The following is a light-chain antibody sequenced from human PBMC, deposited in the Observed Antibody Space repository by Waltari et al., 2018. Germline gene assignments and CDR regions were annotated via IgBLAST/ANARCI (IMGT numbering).Light chain of an antibody. Sequence: QSVLTQPPSVSGAPGQRVTISCTGRSSNLGSSYHVHWYQHLPGTAPKVLIYANNNRPSGVPDRFSGSKSGASASLAITGLQAEDEADYYCQSFDSSLDGYVFGTGTKVTVL. CDR3: QSFDSSLDGYV. CDR2: ANN. CDR1: SSNLGSSYH. V-gene: IGLV1-40*01. J-gene: IGLJ1*01.